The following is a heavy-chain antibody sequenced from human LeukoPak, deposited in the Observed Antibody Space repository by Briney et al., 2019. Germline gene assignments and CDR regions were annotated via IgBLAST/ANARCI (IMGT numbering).Heavy chain of an antibody. Sequence: GGSLRLTCAASGITVNTNYMSWVRQAPGKGLEWVSIIYSGGATFYADSVKGRFTISRESSKNTLWLQMNSLTAEDTAVYYCARLHYDVLTGPFDYWGQGTLVTVSS. D-gene: IGHD3-9*01. CDR3: ARLHYDVLTGPFDY. CDR1: GITVNTNY. CDR2: IYSGGAT. J-gene: IGHJ4*02. V-gene: IGHV3-66*04.